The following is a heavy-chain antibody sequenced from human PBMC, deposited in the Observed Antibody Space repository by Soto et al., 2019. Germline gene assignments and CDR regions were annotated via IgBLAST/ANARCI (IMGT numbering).Heavy chain of an antibody. J-gene: IGHJ6*02. D-gene: IGHD7-27*01. CDR3: ARDGMGTIVGGMDV. CDR1: GGTFSNDA. CDR2: IIPIYGTT. V-gene: IGHV1-69*01. Sequence: QVQLVQSGAEVKNHGSSVKVSCKTSGGTFSNDAISWVRQAPGQGLEWMGGIIPIYGTTHYAQKFQDRVKLTADESTGTAYMELSSLRSEDTGVYYCARDGMGTIVGGMDVWGQGTTVTFSS.